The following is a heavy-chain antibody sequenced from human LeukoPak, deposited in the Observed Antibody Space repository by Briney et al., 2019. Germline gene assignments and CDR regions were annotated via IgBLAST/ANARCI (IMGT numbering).Heavy chain of an antibody. CDR2: ISSRSSYI. Sequence: GGSLRLSCAASGFTFSSYSMNWVRQAPGKGLEWVSSISSRSSYIDYADSLKGRFTISRDNAKNSLYLQMNSLRAEDTAVYYCARRGRVEEGRYFDWSYTQGWFDPWGQGTLVTVSS. CDR1: GFTFSSYS. D-gene: IGHD3-9*01. CDR3: ARRGRVEEGRYFDWSYTQGWFDP. V-gene: IGHV3-21*01. J-gene: IGHJ5*02.